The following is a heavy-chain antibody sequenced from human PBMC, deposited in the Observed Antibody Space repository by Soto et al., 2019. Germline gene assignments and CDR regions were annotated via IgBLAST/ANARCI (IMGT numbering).Heavy chain of an antibody. V-gene: IGHV1-24*01. CDR3: ATESSSGWYYFDY. Sequence: ASVKVSCKVSGCTLTELSMHWLRQAPGKGLEWRGGFDPQDGETIYAHKFQGRVTMTEETSTDTAYMEMSSLRSEDTAVYYCATESSSGWYYFDYRPQGLIVTVAS. CDR2: FDPQDGET. D-gene: IGHD6-19*01. CDR1: GCTLTELS. J-gene: IGHJ4*02.